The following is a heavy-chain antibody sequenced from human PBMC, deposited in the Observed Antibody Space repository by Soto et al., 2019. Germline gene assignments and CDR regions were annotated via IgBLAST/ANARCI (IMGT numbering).Heavy chain of an antibody. Sequence: QVQLVESGGGVVQPGRSLRLSCAASGFTFSSYGMHWVRQAPGKGLVWVAVISYDGSNKYYADSVKGRFTISRDNSKNTLYLQMNSLRAEDTAVYYCAKDDYGDYVPFDYWGQGTLVTVSS. D-gene: IGHD4-17*01. J-gene: IGHJ4*02. V-gene: IGHV3-30*18. CDR2: ISYDGSNK. CDR3: AKDDYGDYVPFDY. CDR1: GFTFSSYG.